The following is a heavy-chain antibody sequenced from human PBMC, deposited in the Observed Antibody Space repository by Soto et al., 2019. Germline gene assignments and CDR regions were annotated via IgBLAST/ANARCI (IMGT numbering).Heavy chain of an antibody. CDR2: ISYSGTT. D-gene: IGHD3-10*01. V-gene: IGHV4-39*07. J-gene: IGHJ4*02. CDR1: GGSINNNHYY. Sequence: PSETLSLTCTVSGGSINNNHYYWGWVRQPPGKGLEWIASISYSGTTYFNPSLKSRVTISVDTSKNQFSLKLSSVTAADTAVYYCARGGYGSGSFRFDYWGQGTLVTVSS. CDR3: ARGGYGSGSFRFDY.